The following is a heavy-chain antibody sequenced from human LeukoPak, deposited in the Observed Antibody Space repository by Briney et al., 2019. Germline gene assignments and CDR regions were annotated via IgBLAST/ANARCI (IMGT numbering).Heavy chain of an antibody. D-gene: IGHD3-9*01. V-gene: IGHV3-7*01. J-gene: IGHJ4*02. CDR1: GFTFSSHW. Sequence: RAGGSLRLSCAASGFTFSSHWMSWVRQAPGKGLEWVANIKQDGSEKNYVDSVKGRFTVSRDNAKNSLDLQMSSLRAEDTAVYYCAKVLTGYVSSPDSWGQGTLVTVSS. CDR2: IKQDGSEK. CDR3: AKVLTGYVSSPDS.